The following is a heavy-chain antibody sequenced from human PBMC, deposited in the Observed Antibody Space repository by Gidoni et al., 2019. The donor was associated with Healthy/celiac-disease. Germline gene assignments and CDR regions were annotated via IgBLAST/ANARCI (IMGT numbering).Heavy chain of an antibody. Sequence: QVQLVESGGGVVQPGRSLRLSCAASGFTFSSYALHWVRQAPGKGLEWVAVRAYDGSNKYYADSVKGRFTISRDNSKNTLYLQMNSLRAEDTAVYYCAREWVDCTNGVCYPSYYYYGMDVWGQGTTVTVSS. CDR2: RAYDGSNK. CDR3: AREWVDCTNGVCYPSYYYYGMDV. D-gene: IGHD2-8*01. CDR1: GFTFSSYA. J-gene: IGHJ6*02. V-gene: IGHV3-30-3*01.